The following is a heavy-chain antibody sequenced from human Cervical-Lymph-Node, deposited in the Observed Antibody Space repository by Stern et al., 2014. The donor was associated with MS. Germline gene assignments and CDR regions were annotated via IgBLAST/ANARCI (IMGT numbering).Heavy chain of an antibody. CDR3: ARDEYDSAGYFYH. CDR1: GFILNTYG. CDR2: IWHDGSNK. V-gene: IGHV3-33*01. Sequence: QVQLVESGGGVVQPGRSLRLSCAASGFILNTYGMHWVRQAPGKGLEWVAMIWHDGSNKIYADSVKGRFTISRDNSKNTLFLQMTSLRAEDTAVYYCARDEYDSAGYFYHWGQGTLVTVSS. J-gene: IGHJ5*02. D-gene: IGHD3-22*01.